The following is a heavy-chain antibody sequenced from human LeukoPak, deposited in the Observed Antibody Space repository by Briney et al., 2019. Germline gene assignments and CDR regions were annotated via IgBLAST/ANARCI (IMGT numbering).Heavy chain of an antibody. Sequence: GGSLRLSCAASGFTFTTYAMTWVRQTPGRGLEWVSTISGSGHKTFYADSVKGRFTISRDNSKNTLYLQMNSLRAEDTAIYYCAKGASSFDYWGQGTLVTVSS. CDR3: AKGASSFDY. CDR1: GFTFTTYA. CDR2: ISGSGHKT. V-gene: IGHV3-23*01. D-gene: IGHD6-6*01. J-gene: IGHJ4*02.